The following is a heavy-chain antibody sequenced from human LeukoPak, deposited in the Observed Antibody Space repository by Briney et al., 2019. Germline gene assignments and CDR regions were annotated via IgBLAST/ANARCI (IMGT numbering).Heavy chain of an antibody. CDR3: ARAATISDAFDI. CDR2: IFYNGRT. Sequence: SETLSLTCTVSGGSVSVSSYYWGWFRQPPGKGLEWIGTIFYNGRTYSNPSLKSRVAISVDASNNQFSLKLTSVTAADTAVFYCARAATISDAFDIWGQGTMVTVSS. D-gene: IGHD5-24*01. V-gene: IGHV4-39*07. CDR1: GGSVSVSSYY. J-gene: IGHJ3*02.